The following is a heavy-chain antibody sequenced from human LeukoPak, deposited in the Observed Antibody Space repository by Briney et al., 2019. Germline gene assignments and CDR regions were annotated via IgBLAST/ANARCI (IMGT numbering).Heavy chain of an antibody. D-gene: IGHD3-3*01. CDR2: IHASGSN. CDR1: GVSISPYY. Sequence: SETLSLTCAVSGVSISPYYWAWIRQPPGKGLEWIGYIHASGSNNQYPSLKSRVTISVGKSKNHFSLRLTSVTAADTAAYYCARLSAAVHLGAFDLWGQGTMVTVSS. J-gene: IGHJ3*01. CDR3: ARLSAAVHLGAFDL. V-gene: IGHV4-4*09.